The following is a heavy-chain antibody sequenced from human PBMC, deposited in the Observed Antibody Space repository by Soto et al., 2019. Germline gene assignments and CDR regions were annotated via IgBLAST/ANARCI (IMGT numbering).Heavy chain of an antibody. Sequence: QVQLGQSVAEVKKPGASVKVSCKASGYTFTSYDINWVRQATGQGLEWMGWMNPNSVNTGYAQKFQGRVTMTRNTSISTAYMGLSSMRSEETAVYYCARDKVGMVHYWGQGTVVNVSS. J-gene: IGHJ4*02. V-gene: IGHV1-8*01. D-gene: IGHD3-10*01. CDR1: GYTFTSYD. CDR3: ARDKVGMVHY. CDR2: MNPNSVNT.